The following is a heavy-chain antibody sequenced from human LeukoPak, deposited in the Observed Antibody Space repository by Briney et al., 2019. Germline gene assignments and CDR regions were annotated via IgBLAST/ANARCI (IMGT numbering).Heavy chain of an antibody. CDR2: ISYDGSNK. V-gene: IGHV3-30*04. D-gene: IGHD6-13*01. J-gene: IGHJ6*02. CDR3: ARDSTEQYSSSWFPYYGMDV. CDR1: GFTFSSYA. Sequence: GGSLGLSCAASGFTFSSYAMHWVRQAPGKGLEWVAVISYDGSNKYYADSVKGRFTISRDNSKNTLYLQMNSLRAEDTAVYYCARDSTEQYSSSWFPYYGMDVWGQGTTVTVSS.